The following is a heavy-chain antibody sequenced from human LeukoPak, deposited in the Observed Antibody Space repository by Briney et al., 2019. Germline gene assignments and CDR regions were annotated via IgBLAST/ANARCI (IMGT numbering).Heavy chain of an antibody. CDR1: GFTCSTYW. V-gene: IGHV3-7*01. Sequence: GGSLRLSCAASGFTCSTYWMSWVRQAPGKGLEWVANIKQDGSEKYYVDSVKGRFTISRDNAKNSLYLQMNSLRAEDTAVYYCASGGVVVIYWGQGTLVTVSS. CDR2: IKQDGSEK. J-gene: IGHJ4*02. CDR3: ASGGVVVIY. D-gene: IGHD3-22*01.